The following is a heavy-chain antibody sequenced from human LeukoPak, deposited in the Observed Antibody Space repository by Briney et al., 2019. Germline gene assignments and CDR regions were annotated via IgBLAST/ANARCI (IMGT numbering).Heavy chain of an antibody. Sequence: GGSLRLSCAASGFTFSSYEMNWVRQAPGKGLEWVSYISSSGSTIYYADSVKGRFTISRDNAKNSLCLQMNSLRAEDTAVYYCARDPTQGAAAGTFDYWGQGALVTVSS. CDR2: ISSSGSTI. CDR3: ARDPTQGAAAGTFDY. CDR1: GFTFSSYE. J-gene: IGHJ4*02. D-gene: IGHD6-13*01. V-gene: IGHV3-48*03.